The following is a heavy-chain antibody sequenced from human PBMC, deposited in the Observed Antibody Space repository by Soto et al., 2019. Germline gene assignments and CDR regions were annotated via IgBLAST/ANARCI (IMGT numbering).Heavy chain of an antibody. CDR2: IYYSGTS. V-gene: IGHV4-39*01. J-gene: IGHJ5*02. D-gene: IGHD2-2*01. Sequence: SETLSLTCTVSGGSISSGDYYWSWIRQPPGKGLEWIGSIYYSGTSSYNPSLKSRVTMSVDTSKKQLSLRLSSVTAADTAVYYCARLHCDSPNCVPLDPWGQGTLVTVSS. CDR1: GGSISSGDYY. CDR3: ARLHCDSPNCVPLDP.